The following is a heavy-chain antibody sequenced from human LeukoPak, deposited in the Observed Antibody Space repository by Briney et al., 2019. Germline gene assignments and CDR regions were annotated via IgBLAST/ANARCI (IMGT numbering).Heavy chain of an antibody. CDR1: GGSFSGYY. J-gene: IGHJ6*02. Sequence: KPSETQSLTCAVYGGSFSGYYWSWIRQPPGKGLEWIGEINHSGSTNYNPSLKSRVTISVDTSKNQFSLKLSSVTAADTAVYYCARRIAAAGTPGHSGMDVWGQGTTVTVSS. D-gene: IGHD6-13*01. CDR2: INHSGST. V-gene: IGHV4-34*01. CDR3: ARRIAAAGTPGHSGMDV.